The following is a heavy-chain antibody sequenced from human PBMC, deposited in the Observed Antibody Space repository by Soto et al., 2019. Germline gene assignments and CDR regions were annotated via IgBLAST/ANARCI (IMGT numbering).Heavy chain of an antibody. CDR1: GGTFSSYT. CDR3: ARAIIAAVSNWFDP. D-gene: IGHD6-13*01. Sequence: SVKVSCKASGGTFSSYTISWVRQAPGQGLEWMGRIIPILGIANYAQKFQGRVTITADKSTSTAYMELSSLRSEDTAVYYCARAIIAAVSNWFDPWGQGTLVTVSS. V-gene: IGHV1-69*02. CDR2: IIPILGIA. J-gene: IGHJ5*02.